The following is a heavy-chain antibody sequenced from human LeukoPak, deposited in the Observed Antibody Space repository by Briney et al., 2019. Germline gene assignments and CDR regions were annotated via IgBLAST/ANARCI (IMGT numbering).Heavy chain of an antibody. D-gene: IGHD3-16*01. CDR1: GYTFTSYG. Sequence: GASVKVSCKASGYTFTSYGISWVRQAPGQGLEWMGWISAYNGNANYAQKLQGRVTMTTDTSTSTAYMELRSLRSDDTAVYYCARDGNNMITFGGSWFDPWGQGTLVTVSS. CDR3: ARDGNNMITFGGSWFDP. CDR2: ISAYNGNA. V-gene: IGHV1-18*01. J-gene: IGHJ5*02.